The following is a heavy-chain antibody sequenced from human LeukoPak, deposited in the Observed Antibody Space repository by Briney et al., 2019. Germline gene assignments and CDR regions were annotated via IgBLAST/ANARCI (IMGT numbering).Heavy chain of an antibody. D-gene: IGHD1-1*01. Sequence: SETLSLTCTVSGGSISSSSYYWGWIRQPPGKGLEWIENINYSGDTHYNPSLKSRVTISVDTSKNQFSLKLRSVTAADTAVYYCVRLLSATGNFDYWGQGALVTVSS. J-gene: IGHJ4*02. CDR1: GGSISSSSYY. V-gene: IGHV4-39*07. CDR3: VRLLSATGNFDY. CDR2: INYSGDT.